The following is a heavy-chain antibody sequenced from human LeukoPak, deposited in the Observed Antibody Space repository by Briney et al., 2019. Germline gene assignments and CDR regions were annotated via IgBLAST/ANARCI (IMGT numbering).Heavy chain of an antibody. CDR1: GGSISSFY. Sequence: SETLSLTCTVSGGSISSFYWSWIRQPPGKGLEWIGYVSDSGSTNYNSSLESRVTISVDASKNQFSLKLTYVTAADTAVYYCARNPVSTGIFDYWGQGTLVTVSS. J-gene: IGHJ4*02. V-gene: IGHV4-59*01. CDR3: ARNPVSTGIFDY. D-gene: IGHD5/OR15-5a*01. CDR2: VSDSGST.